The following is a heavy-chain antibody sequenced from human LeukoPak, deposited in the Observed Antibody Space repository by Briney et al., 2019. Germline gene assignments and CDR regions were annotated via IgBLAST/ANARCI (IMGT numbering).Heavy chain of an antibody. CDR2: ISWDGGST. CDR1: GFTFDDYT. J-gene: IGHJ5*02. V-gene: IGHV3-43*01. D-gene: IGHD6-13*01. Sequence: GGSLRLSCAASGFTFDDYTMHWVRQAPGKGLEWVSLISWDGGSTYYADSVKGRSTISRDNSKNSLYLQMNSLRTEDTALYYCAKGISLRHSSSWGSCWFDPWGQGTLVTVSS. CDR3: AKGISLRHSSSWGSCWFDP.